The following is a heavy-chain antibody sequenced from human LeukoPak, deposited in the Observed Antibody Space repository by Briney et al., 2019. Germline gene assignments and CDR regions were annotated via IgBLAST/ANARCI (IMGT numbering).Heavy chain of an antibody. CDR1: GFTFSSSA. CDR3: AKRGPIYSASPGNYFDY. CDR2: ISASGGST. V-gene: IGHV3-23*01. J-gene: IGHJ4*02. D-gene: IGHD3-10*01. Sequence: GGSLRLSCAASGFTFSSSAMSWVRQVPGKGLEWVSGISASGGSTNYADSVRGRFTISRDNSKNTLYLQMNSLRAEDTAIYYCAKRGPIYSASPGNYFDYWGQGTLVTVSS.